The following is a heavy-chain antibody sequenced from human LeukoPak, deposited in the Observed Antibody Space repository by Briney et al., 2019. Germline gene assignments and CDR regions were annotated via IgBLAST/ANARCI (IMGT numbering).Heavy chain of an antibody. V-gene: IGHV3-23*01. CDR2: ISGSGGRT. J-gene: IGHJ4*02. CDR3: AKDRYCSGGSCSGGADY. D-gene: IGHD2-15*01. Sequence: GGPLRLSCAASGFTFSSYAMSWVRQAPGKGLEWVSAISGSGGRTYYADSVKGRFTISRDNSKNTLHLQMNSLRGEDTAVCYCAKDRYCSGGSCSGGADYWGQGTLVTVSS. CDR1: GFTFSSYA.